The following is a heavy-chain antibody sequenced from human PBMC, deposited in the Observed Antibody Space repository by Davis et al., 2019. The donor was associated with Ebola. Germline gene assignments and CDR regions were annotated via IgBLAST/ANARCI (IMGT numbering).Heavy chain of an antibody. D-gene: IGHD2-8*02. CDR2: IKQDGSEK. J-gene: IGHJ4*02. CDR1: GFTFSSYW. V-gene: IGHV3-7*04. CDR3: ARGGGVA. Sequence: GESLKISCAVSGFTFSSYWMSWVRQAPGKGLEWVANIKQDGSEKYYVDSVKGRFTISRDNAKNSLYLQMNSLRAEDTAVYYCARGGGVAWGQGTLVTVPS.